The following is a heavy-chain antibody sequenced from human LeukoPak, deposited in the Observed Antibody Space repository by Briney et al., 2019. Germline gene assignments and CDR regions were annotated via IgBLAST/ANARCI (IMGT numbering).Heavy chain of an antibody. V-gene: IGHV3-43*01. Sequence: GGSLRLSCAASGFTFDDYTMHWVRQAPGKGLEWVSLISWDGGSTYYADPVKGRFTISRDNSKNSLYLQMNSLRTEDTALYYCAKGMGNSGWYGRGYYYYGMDVWGQGTTVTVSS. CDR2: ISWDGGST. D-gene: IGHD6-19*01. CDR1: GFTFDDYT. J-gene: IGHJ6*02. CDR3: AKGMGNSGWYGRGYYYYGMDV.